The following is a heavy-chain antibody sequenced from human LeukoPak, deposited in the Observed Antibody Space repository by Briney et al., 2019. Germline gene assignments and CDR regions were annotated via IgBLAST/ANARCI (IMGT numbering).Heavy chain of an antibody. D-gene: IGHD1-26*01. V-gene: IGHV3-74*01. CDR2: VNSDGSGT. CDR1: GFTFSSYW. J-gene: IGHJ4*02. CDR3: ARGFQGGLDY. Sequence: GGSLRLSCAASGFTFSSYWMHWVRQAPREGLVGGSRVNSDGSGTTYADSVKGRFTISRDNAKNTLYLQMNSLRAEDTAVYYCARGFQGGLDYWGQGTLVTVSS.